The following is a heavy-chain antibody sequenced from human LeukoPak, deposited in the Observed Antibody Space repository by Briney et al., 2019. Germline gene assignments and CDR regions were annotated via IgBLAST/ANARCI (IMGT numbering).Heavy chain of an antibody. CDR2: IYYSGST. D-gene: IGHD6-6*01. CDR3: ARDRLYSSSFFDY. CDR1: GGSISSSSFY. J-gene: IGHJ4*02. V-gene: IGHV4-39*07. Sequence: SETLSLTCTVSGGSISSSSFYWGWIRQPPGKGLEWIGTIYYSGSTYYNPSLKSRVTISVDTSKNQFSLKLSSVTAADTAVYYCARDRLYSSSFFDYWGQGTLVTVSS.